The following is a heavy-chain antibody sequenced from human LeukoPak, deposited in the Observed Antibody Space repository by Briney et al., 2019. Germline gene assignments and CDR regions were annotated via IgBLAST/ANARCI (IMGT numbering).Heavy chain of an antibody. V-gene: IGHV3-53*01. CDR2: IYSGGST. J-gene: IGHJ6*02. D-gene: IGHD4-17*01. CDR1: GFTVSSNY. Sequence: GGSPRLSCAASGFTVSSNYMSWVRQAPGKGLEWVSVIYSGGSTYYADSVKGRFTISRDNSKNTLYLQMNSLRAEDTAVYYCARDSFYGDYGPYYGMDVWGQGTTVTVSS. CDR3: ARDSFYGDYGPYYGMDV.